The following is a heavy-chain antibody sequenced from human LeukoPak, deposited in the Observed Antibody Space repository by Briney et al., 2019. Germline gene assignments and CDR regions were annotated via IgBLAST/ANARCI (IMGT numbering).Heavy chain of an antibody. CDR1: GFTFSNYG. CDR2: MRYDGSNK. V-gene: IGHV3-30*02. CDR3: AKEDITAAGTDLHYLDY. J-gene: IGHJ4*02. D-gene: IGHD6-13*01. Sequence: GGSLRLSCAASGFTFSNYGMHWVRQAPGKGLEWVAFMRYDGSNKYYADSVRGRFTISRDNSKNTLFLQMNSLRVEDTAVYYCAKEDITAAGTDLHYLDYWGQGTLVTVSS.